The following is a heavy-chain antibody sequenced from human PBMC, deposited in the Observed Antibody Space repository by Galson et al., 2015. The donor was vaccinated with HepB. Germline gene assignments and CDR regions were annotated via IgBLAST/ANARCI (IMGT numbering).Heavy chain of an antibody. CDR2: IYPGDSDT. V-gene: IGHV5-51*01. J-gene: IGHJ6*02. CDR3: ARRGSGSTRRGNYYGMDV. Sequence: QSGAEVKKPGESLKISCKGSGYNFTSYWIGWVRQMPGKGLEWMGIIYPGDSDTRYSPSFQGQVTISADKSISTAYLQWSSLKASDTAMYYCARRGSGSTRRGNYYGMDVWGQGTTVTVSS. CDR1: GYNFTSYW. D-gene: IGHD1-26*01.